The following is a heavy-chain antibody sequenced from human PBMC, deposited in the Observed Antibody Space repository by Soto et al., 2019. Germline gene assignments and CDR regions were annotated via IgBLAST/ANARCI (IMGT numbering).Heavy chain of an antibody. J-gene: IGHJ5*02. Sequence: QVQLVESGGGVVQPGRSLRLSCAASGFTFSSYAMHWVRQAPGKGLEWVAVISYDGSNKYYADSVKGRFTISRDNSKNTPYLQMNSLRAEDMSVYYCARDLGPYCSSTSSYGHTNWFDPWGQGTLVTVSS. D-gene: IGHD2-2*01. V-gene: IGHV3-30-3*01. CDR1: GFTFSSYA. CDR3: ARDLGPYCSSTSSYGHTNWFDP. CDR2: ISYDGSNK.